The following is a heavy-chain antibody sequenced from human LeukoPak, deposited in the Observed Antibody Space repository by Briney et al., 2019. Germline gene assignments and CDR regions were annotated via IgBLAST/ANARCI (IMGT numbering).Heavy chain of an antibody. J-gene: IGHJ4*02. D-gene: IGHD6-13*01. CDR2: ISYDGSNK. CDR3: ARGPRSSVAAAGTFDY. Sequence: PGRSLRLSCAASGFTFSSYGMHWVRQAPGKGLEWVAVISYDGSNKYYADSVKGRFTISRDNSKNTLYLQMNSLRAEDTAVYYCARGPRSSVAAAGTFDYWGQGTLVTVSS. CDR1: GFTFSSYG. V-gene: IGHV3-30*03.